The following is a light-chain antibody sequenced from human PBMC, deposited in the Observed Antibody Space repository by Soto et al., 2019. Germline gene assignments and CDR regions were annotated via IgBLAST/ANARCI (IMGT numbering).Light chain of an antibody. CDR3: GLYMGSGIWV. CDR2: NTN. CDR1: SGSVSTSDY. V-gene: IGLV8-61*01. J-gene: IGLJ3*02. Sequence: QTVVTQEPSFSVSPGGTVTLTCGLTSGSVSTSDYPSRYQQTPGQAPRTLIYNTNARSSGVPDRFSGSILGNKAALTITGAQADDESDYYCGLYMGSGIWVFGGGTK.